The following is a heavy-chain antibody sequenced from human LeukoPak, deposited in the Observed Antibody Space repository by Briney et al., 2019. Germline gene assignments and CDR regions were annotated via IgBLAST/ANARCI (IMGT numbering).Heavy chain of an antibody. V-gene: IGHV1-18*01. CDR2: ISAYNGDT. J-gene: IGHJ4*02. D-gene: IGHD3-16*01. CDR3: ARDEGVGERGAY. Sequence: ASVKVSCKASGDTFTNYGISWVRPAPGQGLEWMGWISAYNGDTNYAQKLQDRVTMTTDTSTSTAYMELRSLRSDDTAMYYCARDEGVGERGAYWGQGTLVTVSS. CDR1: GDTFTNYG.